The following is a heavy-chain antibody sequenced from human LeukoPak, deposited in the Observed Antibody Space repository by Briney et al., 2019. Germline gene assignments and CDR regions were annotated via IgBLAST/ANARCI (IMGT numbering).Heavy chain of an antibody. V-gene: IGHV4-34*01. CDR2: IYYSGST. CDR1: GGSFSGYY. CDR3: ARRNWSGYYTGAGGWFDP. D-gene: IGHD3-3*01. Sequence: SETLSLTCAVYGGSFSGYYWGWIRQPPGKGLEWIGSIYYSGSTYYNPSLKSRVTISVDTSKNQFSLKLSSVTAADTAVYYCARRNWSGYYTGAGGWFDPWGQGTLVTVSS. J-gene: IGHJ5*02.